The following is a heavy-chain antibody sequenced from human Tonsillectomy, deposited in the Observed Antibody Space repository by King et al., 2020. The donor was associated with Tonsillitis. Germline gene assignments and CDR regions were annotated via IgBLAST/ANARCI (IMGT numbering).Heavy chain of an antibody. CDR1: GGSISSSSYY. CDR3: ARLGPANVRFDP. CDR2: IYYSGST. J-gene: IGHJ5*02. Sequence: QLQESGPGLVKPSETLSLTCTVSGGSISSSSYYWGWSRQPPGKGLEWIGSIYYSGSTYYNPSLKSRVTIYVDTSKNQFSLKLSPVPAADTAVYYCARLGPANVRFDPWGQGTLVTVSS. V-gene: IGHV4-39*01. D-gene: IGHD2-8*01.